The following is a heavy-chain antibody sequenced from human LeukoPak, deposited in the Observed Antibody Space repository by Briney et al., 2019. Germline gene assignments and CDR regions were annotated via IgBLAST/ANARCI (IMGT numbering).Heavy chain of an antibody. J-gene: IGHJ4*02. CDR1: GFTFSSYS. D-gene: IGHD3-3*01. V-gene: IGHV3-21*01. CDR3: ARVGREYDFWSGYIFDY. CDR2: ISSSSSYI. Sequence: GGSLRLSCAASGFTFSSYSMNWVRQAPGKGLEWVSSISSSSSYIYYADSVKGRFTISRDNAKNSLYLQTNSLRAEDTAVYYCARVGREYDFWSGYIFDYWGQGTLVTVSS.